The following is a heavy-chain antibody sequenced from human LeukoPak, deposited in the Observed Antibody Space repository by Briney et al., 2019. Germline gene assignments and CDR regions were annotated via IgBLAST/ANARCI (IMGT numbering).Heavy chain of an antibody. V-gene: IGHV3-74*01. Sequence: PGRSLRLSCAASGFTFSSYWMHWVRQAPGKGLVWVSRINTDGSSTNYADSVKGRFTISRDNAKNTLYLQMSSLGAEDTAVYYCARAGVYDFWSGPYFFDCWGQGTLVTVSS. CDR3: ARAGVYDFWSGPYFFDC. CDR1: GFTFSSYW. J-gene: IGHJ4*02. CDR2: INTDGSST. D-gene: IGHD3-3*01.